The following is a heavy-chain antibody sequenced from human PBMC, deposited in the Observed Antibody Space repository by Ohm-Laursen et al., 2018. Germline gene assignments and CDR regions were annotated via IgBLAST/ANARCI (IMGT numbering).Heavy chain of an antibody. V-gene: IGHV3-23*01. J-gene: IGHJ2*01. CDR2: IGGDDRT. CDR1: GFSFSSYA. CDR3: AREILYLGWYFDP. Sequence: SLRLSCTASGFSFSSYAVTWVRQAPGKGLEWVSAIGGDDRTHYADSVKGRFTISKDKSKNTLYLQMNSLRAEDTAVYYCAREILYLGWYFDPWGRGTLVTVSS. D-gene: IGHD2-2*02.